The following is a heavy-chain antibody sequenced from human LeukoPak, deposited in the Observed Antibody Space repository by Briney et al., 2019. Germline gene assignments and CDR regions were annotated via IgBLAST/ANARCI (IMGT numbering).Heavy chain of an antibody. CDR2: IYSGGST. V-gene: IGHV3-66*01. CDR1: GFTVSSNY. D-gene: IGHD6-19*01. CDR3: ARERSLEIAVAGTIFDY. Sequence: GGSLRLSFAASGFTVSSNYLSWVRQAPGKGLEWVSVIYSGGSTYYADSVKGRFTISRDNSKNTLYLQMKSLRAEDTAVYYCARERSLEIAVAGTIFDYWGQGTLVTVSS. J-gene: IGHJ4*02.